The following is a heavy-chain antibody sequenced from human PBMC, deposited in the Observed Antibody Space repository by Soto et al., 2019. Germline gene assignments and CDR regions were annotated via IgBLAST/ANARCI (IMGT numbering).Heavy chain of an antibody. CDR1: GGSISNYY. D-gene: IGHD6-13*01. CDR2: IYSSGST. CDR3: ARGGPTAGKTIFDS. J-gene: IGHJ4*02. V-gene: IGHV4-59*12. Sequence: SETLSLTCTVSGGSISNYYWNWIRQPPGKGLEWIGNIYSSGSTNYNPSLKSRDTISVDTSKNQFSLKLSSVTAADTAVYYCARGGPTAGKTIFDSGGRGTLVTVSS.